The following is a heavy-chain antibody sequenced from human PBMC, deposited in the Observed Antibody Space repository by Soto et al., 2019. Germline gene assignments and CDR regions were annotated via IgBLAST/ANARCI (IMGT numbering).Heavy chain of an antibody. Sequence: SETLSLTCTVSGGSISSYDWSWIRQPPGKGLEWIGYIYYSGSTNYNPSLKSRVTISVDTSKNQFSLKLSSVTAADTAVYYCARGRYSGYANFDYWGQGTLVTVSS. D-gene: IGHD5-12*01. CDR2: IYYSGST. V-gene: IGHV4-59*08. CDR1: GGSISSYD. J-gene: IGHJ4*02. CDR3: ARGRYSGYANFDY.